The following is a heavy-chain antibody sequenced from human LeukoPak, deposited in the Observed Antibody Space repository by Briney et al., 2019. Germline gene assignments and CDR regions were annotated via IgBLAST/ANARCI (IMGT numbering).Heavy chain of an antibody. CDR3: ASSFYDLLVYFDY. V-gene: IGHV1-69*13. D-gene: IGHD5/OR15-5a*01. CDR1: GGTFSSYA. Sequence: ASVKVSCKASGGTFSSYAISWVRQAPGQGLEWMGGIIPIFGTAKYAQKFQGRVTITADESTSTAYMELSSLRSEDTAVYYCASSFYDLLVYFDYWGQGTLVTVSS. J-gene: IGHJ4*02. CDR2: IIPIFGTA.